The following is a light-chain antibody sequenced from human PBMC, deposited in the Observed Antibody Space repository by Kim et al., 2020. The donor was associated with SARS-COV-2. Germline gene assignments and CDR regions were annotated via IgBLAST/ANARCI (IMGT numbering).Light chain of an antibody. V-gene: IGLV3-19*01. CDR3: NSRDSSGNPLV. Sequence: SSELTQDPAVSMALGQTVRITCQGDSLRSYYASWYQQKPGQAPVLVIYGKNNRPSGIPDRFSGSSSGNTASLTITGAQAEDEADYYCNSRDSSGNPLVFG. J-gene: IGLJ3*02. CDR2: GKN. CDR1: SLRSYY.